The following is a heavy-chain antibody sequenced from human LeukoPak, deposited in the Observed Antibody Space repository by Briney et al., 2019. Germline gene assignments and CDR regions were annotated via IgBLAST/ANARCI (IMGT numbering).Heavy chain of an antibody. CDR2: ISYVGSNK. J-gene: IGHJ4*02. CDR1: GFTFSSYA. Sequence: GGSLRLSCAASGFTFSSYAMHWVRQAPGKGLEWVAVISYVGSNKYYADSVKGRFTISRDNSKNTLYLQMNSLRAEDTAVYYCARDLTVGATGHWGQGTLVTVSS. D-gene: IGHD1-26*01. CDR3: ARDLTVGATGH. V-gene: IGHV3-30-3*01.